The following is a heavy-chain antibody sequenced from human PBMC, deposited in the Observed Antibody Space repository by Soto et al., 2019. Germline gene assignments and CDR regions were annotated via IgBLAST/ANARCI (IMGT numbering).Heavy chain of an antibody. Sequence: SETLSLTCAVYGGSFSGYYWSWIRQPPGKGLEWIGEINHSGSTNYNPSLKSRVTISVDTSKNQFSLKLSSVTAADTAVYYCARDSFCSGGSCYYYGMDVRGQGTTVTVSS. CDR2: INHSGST. J-gene: IGHJ6*02. CDR1: GGSFSGYY. V-gene: IGHV4-34*01. D-gene: IGHD2-15*01. CDR3: ARDSFCSGGSCYYYGMDV.